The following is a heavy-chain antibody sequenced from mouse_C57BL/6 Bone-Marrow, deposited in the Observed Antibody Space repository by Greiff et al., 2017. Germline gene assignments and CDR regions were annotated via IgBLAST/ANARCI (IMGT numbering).Heavy chain of an antibody. Sequence: QVQLQQSGPGLVAPSQSLSITCTVSGFSLTSYAISWVRQPPGKGLEWLGVIWTGGGTNYNSALKSRLSISKDNSKSQVFLKMNSLQTDDTARYYCARKSPVTTVVAHYAMDYWGQGTSVTVSS. CDR1: GFSLTSYA. CDR2: IWTGGGT. D-gene: IGHD1-1*01. V-gene: IGHV2-9-1*01. CDR3: ARKSPVTTVVAHYAMDY. J-gene: IGHJ4*01.